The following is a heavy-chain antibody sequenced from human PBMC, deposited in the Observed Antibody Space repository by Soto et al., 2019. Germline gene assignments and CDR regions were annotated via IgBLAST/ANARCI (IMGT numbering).Heavy chain of an antibody. CDR1: GGTFSTSS. CDR2: ILPVFGTA. Sequence: QVHLVQSGAEVKKPGSSVKVSCKASGGTFSTSSINWLRQAPGQRPEWMGNILPVFGTANYAQKFRDRVTITADKSTNTAYMELRSLFSDDAAVYYCARGHEYGGNSDAFDIWGQGTVVTVSS. J-gene: IGHJ3*02. V-gene: IGHV1-69*14. CDR3: ARGHEYGGNSDAFDI. D-gene: IGHD4-17*01.